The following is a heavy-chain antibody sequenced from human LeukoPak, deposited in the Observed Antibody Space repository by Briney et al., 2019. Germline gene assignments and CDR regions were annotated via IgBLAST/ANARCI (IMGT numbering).Heavy chain of an antibody. CDR1: GGSISTHY. CDR3: ARDQTTVTKGFDI. CDR2: ISYIGST. J-gene: IGHJ3*02. Sequence: PSETLSLTCTFSGGSISTHYWTWIRQPPGKGLEWIGYISYIGSTNYNPSLKSRVTISVDTSKNRFSLKLSSVTAADTAVYYCARDQTTVTKGFDIWGQGTVVTVSS. D-gene: IGHD4-17*01. V-gene: IGHV4-59*11.